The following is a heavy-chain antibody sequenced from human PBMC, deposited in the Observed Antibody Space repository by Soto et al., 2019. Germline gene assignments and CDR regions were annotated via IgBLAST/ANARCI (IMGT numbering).Heavy chain of an antibody. Sequence: EVQLGESGGGLVKPGGSLRLSCAASGFTFSSYSMNWVRQAPGKGLDWVSSISSSSSYIYYADSVKGQFTISRDNAKNSLYLQMNSLRAEDTAVYYCARGTVTTLYYFDYWGQGTLVTVSS. J-gene: IGHJ4*02. CDR3: ARGTVTTLYYFDY. V-gene: IGHV3-21*01. D-gene: IGHD4-17*01. CDR2: ISSSSSYI. CDR1: GFTFSSYS.